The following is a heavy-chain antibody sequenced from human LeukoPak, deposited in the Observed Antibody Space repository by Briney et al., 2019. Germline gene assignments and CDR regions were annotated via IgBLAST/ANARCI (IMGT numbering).Heavy chain of an antibody. CDR3: ARGRLRYYGSGSFPTNWFDP. V-gene: IGHV4-34*01. D-gene: IGHD3-10*01. CDR1: GGSFSGYY. J-gene: IGHJ5*02. CDR2: INHSGST. Sequence: PSETLSLTCAVYGGSFSGYYWSWIRQPPGKGLEWIGEINHSGSTNYNPSFKSRVTISVDTSKNQFSLKLNSVTAADTAVYYCARGRLRYYGSGSFPTNWFDPWGQGTLVTVSS.